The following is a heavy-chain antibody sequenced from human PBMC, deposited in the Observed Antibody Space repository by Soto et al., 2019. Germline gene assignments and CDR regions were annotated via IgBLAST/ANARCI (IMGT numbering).Heavy chain of an antibody. V-gene: IGHV1-18*01. Sequence: QVQLVQSGAEVKKPGASVKVSCKASGYTFTSYGISWVRQAPGQGLEWMGWISAYNGNTKYAQKLQGRVTLTTDTSTSTAYRGLRSLTPDATAVSYCARESTSSCHDSWGQGTLFTVSS. CDR1: GYTFTSYG. CDR2: ISAYNGNT. J-gene: IGHJ4*02. D-gene: IGHD6-13*01. CDR3: ARESTSSCHDS.